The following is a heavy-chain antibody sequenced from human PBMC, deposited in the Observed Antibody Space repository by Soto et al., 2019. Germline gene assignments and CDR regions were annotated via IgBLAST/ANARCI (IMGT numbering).Heavy chain of an antibody. CDR3: TRHPSGGSSVWFDP. J-gene: IGHJ5*02. Sequence: GWSLRLSCAASGFTFSGSAMHWVRQASGKGLEWVGRIRSKANSYATAYAASVKGRFTISRDDSKNTAYLQMNSLKTEDTAVYYCTRHPSGGSSVWFDPWGQGTMVPVYS. CDR2: IRSKANSYAT. D-gene: IGHD6-6*01. V-gene: IGHV3-73*01. CDR1: GFTFSGSA.